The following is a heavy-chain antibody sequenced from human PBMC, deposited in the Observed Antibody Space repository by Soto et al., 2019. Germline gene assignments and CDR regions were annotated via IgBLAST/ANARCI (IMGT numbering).Heavy chain of an antibody. D-gene: IGHD2-15*01. CDR2: IDYSGST. J-gene: IGHJ4*02. CDR3: ARRGANRNFDY. Sequence: QVQLQESGPGLVKPSETLSLTCTVSGGSISTYYWTWIRQSPGKEMEWIGHIDYSGSTNYNPSLKSRVTLLVDTSTNQCSLKLTSVTAADTAVYYCARRGANRNFDYWGQGSLVTVSS. CDR1: GGSISTYY. V-gene: IGHV4-59*08.